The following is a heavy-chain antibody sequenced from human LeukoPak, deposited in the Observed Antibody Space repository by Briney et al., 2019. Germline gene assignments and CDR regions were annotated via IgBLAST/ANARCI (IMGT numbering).Heavy chain of an antibody. D-gene: IGHD3-22*01. CDR3: ARDLEDYYDSSGYAAFDY. CDR2: IYHSGST. CDR1: GYSISSGYY. V-gene: IGHV4-38-2*02. Sequence: SETLSLTCAVSGYSISSGYYWGWIRQPPGKGLEWIGSIYHSGSTYYNPSLKSRVTISVDTSKNQFSLRLRSVTAADTAVYYCARDLEDYYDSSGYAAFDYWGQGTLVTVSS. J-gene: IGHJ4*02.